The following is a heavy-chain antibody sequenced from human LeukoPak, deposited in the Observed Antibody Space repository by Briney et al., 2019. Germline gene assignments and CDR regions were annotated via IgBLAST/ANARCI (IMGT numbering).Heavy chain of an antibody. Sequence: GGSLRLSCAASGFTFSSYSMHWLRQAPGKGLEWVSYISSSSSTIYYADSVKGRFTISRDNAKNSLYLQMNSLRAEDTAVYYCARDLEYLGWDYWGQGTLVTVSS. J-gene: IGHJ4*02. CDR3: ARDLEYLGWDY. V-gene: IGHV3-48*01. D-gene: IGHD2/OR15-2a*01. CDR2: ISSSSSTI. CDR1: GFTFSSYS.